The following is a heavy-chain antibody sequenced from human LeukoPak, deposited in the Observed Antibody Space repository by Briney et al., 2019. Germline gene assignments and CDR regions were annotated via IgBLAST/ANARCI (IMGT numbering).Heavy chain of an antibody. Sequence: GGFLRLSCAASGFTFSSYGMHWVRQAPGKGLEWVAVISYDGSNKYYADSVKGRFTISRDNSKNTLYLQMNSLRAEDTAVYYCAKVMGGDFWSEGYYFDYWGQGTLVTVSS. CDR3: AKVMGGDFWSEGYYFDY. CDR1: GFTFSSYG. V-gene: IGHV3-30*18. D-gene: IGHD3-3*01. J-gene: IGHJ4*02. CDR2: ISYDGSNK.